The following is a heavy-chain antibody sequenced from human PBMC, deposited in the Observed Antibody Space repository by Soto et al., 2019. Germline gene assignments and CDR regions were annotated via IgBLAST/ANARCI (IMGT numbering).Heavy chain of an antibody. J-gene: IGHJ4*02. CDR1: GYSFAGYW. D-gene: IGHD1-26*01. CDR3: ARQIYASDXGPTFPYYXDS. V-gene: IGHV5-10-1*01. Sequence: GESLKISCRGSGYSFAGYWITWVRQMPGKGLEGVGGIDPRDSQTYYSPSFRGHVTISAAKSITTVFLQWSSLRASDSAMYYCARQIYASDXGPTFPYYXDSWGQGTXVTVYS. CDR2: IDPRDSQT.